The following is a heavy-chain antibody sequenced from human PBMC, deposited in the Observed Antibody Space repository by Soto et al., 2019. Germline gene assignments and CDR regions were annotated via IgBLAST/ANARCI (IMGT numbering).Heavy chain of an antibody. CDR1: GYSFTSYW. J-gene: IGHJ6*02. CDR2: IYPGDSDT. D-gene: IGHD6-13*01. CDR3: ARLGQQLVRGYYYGMDV. Sequence: GEPLKISCKGSGYSFTSYWIGWVRQMPGKGLEWMWIIYPGDSDTRYSPSFQGQVTISADKSISTAYLQWSSLKASDTAMYYCARLGQQLVRGYYYGMDVWGQGTTVTVSS. V-gene: IGHV5-51*01.